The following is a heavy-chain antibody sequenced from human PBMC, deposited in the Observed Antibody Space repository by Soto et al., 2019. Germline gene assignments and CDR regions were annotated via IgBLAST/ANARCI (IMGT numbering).Heavy chain of an antibody. CDR3: ARSDGRY. V-gene: IGHV4-59*02. CDR2: LFYSGNT. Sequence: LETPSPSRTVSGVSVRVSFWSWFRQPPGKGLEWIGYLFYSGNTNYNSSLKTRVTISPDTSANQFSLRLSSVTAADTAVYYCARSDGRYWGQGTLVTVSS. CDR1: GVSVRVSF. J-gene: IGHJ4*02.